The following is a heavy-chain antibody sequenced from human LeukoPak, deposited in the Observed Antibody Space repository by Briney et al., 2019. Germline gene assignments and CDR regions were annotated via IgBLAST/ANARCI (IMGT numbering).Heavy chain of an antibody. CDR3: ARGGTAKPWWFDP. V-gene: IGHV4-38-2*02. CDR1: GYSISSGYY. D-gene: IGHD1-1*01. J-gene: IGHJ5*02. Sequence: SETLSLTCTVSGYSISSGYYWGWIRQPPGKGLEWIGSIYHSGSTYYNPSLKSRVTISVDTSKNQFSLTLSSVTAADTAVYYCARGGTAKPWWFDPWGQGTLVTVSS. CDR2: IYHSGST.